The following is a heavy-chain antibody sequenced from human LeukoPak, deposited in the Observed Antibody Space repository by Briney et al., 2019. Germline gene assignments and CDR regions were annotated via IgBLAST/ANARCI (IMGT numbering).Heavy chain of an antibody. CDR3: ARGLVAGTIPIEWFDP. J-gene: IGHJ5*02. D-gene: IGHD6-19*01. V-gene: IGHV4-39*07. Sequence: SETLSLTCTVSGGSISSGSYYWGWIRQPPGKGLEWIGSIYYSGSTYYNPSLKSRVTISVDTSKNQFSLKLSSVTAADTAVYYCARGLVAGTIPIEWFDPWGQGTLVTVSS. CDR2: IYYSGST. CDR1: GGSISSGSYY.